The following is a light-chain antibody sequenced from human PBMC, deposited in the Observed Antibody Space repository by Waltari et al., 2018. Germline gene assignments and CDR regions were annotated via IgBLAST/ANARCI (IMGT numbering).Light chain of an antibody. CDR2: SAS. V-gene: IGKV1-8*01. CDR3: QQYYSNPAT. CDR1: RGISSY. Sequence: AIRITQSPSSLSASTGDRVTITCGASRGISSYLAWYQQKPGKAPTVLIYSASTLQSGVPSRFSGSGSGTDFTLTISCLQSEDFAIYYCQQYYSNPATFGQGTKVEIK. J-gene: IGKJ1*01.